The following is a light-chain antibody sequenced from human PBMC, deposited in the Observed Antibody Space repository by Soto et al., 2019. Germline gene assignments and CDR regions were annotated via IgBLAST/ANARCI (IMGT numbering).Light chain of an antibody. CDR3: SSYAGSNNLGV. J-gene: IGLJ3*02. CDR2: EVS. V-gene: IGLV2-8*01. CDR1: SSDVGGSNY. Sequence: QSVLTQPPSASGSPGQSVTISCTGTSSDVGGSNYVSWYQQHPGKAPKLMIYEVSKRPSGVPDRFSGSKSGNTASLTVSGLQAEDEADYYCSSYAGSNNLGVFGGGTKVTVL.